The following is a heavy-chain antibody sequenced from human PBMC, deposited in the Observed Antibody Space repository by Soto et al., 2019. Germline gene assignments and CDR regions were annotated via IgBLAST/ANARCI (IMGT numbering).Heavy chain of an antibody. CDR3: ARDGVRGPYCSSTSCYLPYYYGMDV. V-gene: IGHV4-4*07. CDR2: IYTSGST. D-gene: IGHD2-2*01. CDR1: GGSISGYY. Sequence: SETLSLTCTVSGGSISGYYWSWIRQPAGKGLEWIGRIYTSGSTNYNPSLKSRVTMSVDTSKNQFSLKLSSVTAADTAVYYCARDGVRGPYCSSTSCYLPYYYGMDVWGQGTTVTVSS. J-gene: IGHJ6*02.